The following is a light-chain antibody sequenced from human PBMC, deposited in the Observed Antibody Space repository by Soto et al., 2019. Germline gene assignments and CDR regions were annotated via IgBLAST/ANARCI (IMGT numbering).Light chain of an antibody. CDR2: GAS. Sequence: EIVMTQSPATLSVSPGERATLSCRASQSVSSNLAWYQQKPGQAPRLLIYGASTRATGIPARFSGSGSGTEFTLTISSLQSEDFAVYYCQKYNIWPPRYTFGQGTKLEIK. J-gene: IGKJ2*01. V-gene: IGKV3-15*01. CDR1: QSVSSN. CDR3: QKYNIWPPRYT.